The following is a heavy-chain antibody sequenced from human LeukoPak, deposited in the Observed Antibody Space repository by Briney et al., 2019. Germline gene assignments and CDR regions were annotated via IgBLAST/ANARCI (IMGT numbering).Heavy chain of an antibody. CDR2: ISGSGGST. CDR3: AKDLLDIVVVVAATDYYYGMDV. J-gene: IGHJ6*02. Sequence: GGSLRLSCVASGFTFSSYAMSWVRQAPGKGLEWVSAISGSGGSTYYADSVKGRFTISRDNSKNTLYLQMNSLRAEDTAVYYCAKDLLDIVVVVAATDYYYGMDVWGQGTTVTVSS. CDR1: GFTFSSYA. D-gene: IGHD2-15*01. V-gene: IGHV3-23*01.